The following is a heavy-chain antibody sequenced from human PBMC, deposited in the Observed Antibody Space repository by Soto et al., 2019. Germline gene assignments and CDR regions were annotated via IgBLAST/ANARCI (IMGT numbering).Heavy chain of an antibody. CDR1: GYSFTSYW. J-gene: IGHJ6*02. V-gene: IGHV5-10-1*01. D-gene: IGHD6-13*01. Sequence: PGESLKISCKGSGYSFTSYWISWVRQMPGKGLEWMGRIDPSDSYTNYSPSFQGHVTISADKFISTAYLQWSSLKASDTAMYYCASRSGAAAGNYYGMDVWGQGTTVTVSS. CDR3: ASRSGAAAGNYYGMDV. CDR2: IDPSDSYT.